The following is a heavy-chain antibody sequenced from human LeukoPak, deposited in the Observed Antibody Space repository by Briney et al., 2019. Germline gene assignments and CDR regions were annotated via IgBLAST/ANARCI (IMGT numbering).Heavy chain of an antibody. V-gene: IGHV3-30*02. J-gene: IGHJ4*02. CDR2: IRYDGSNK. D-gene: IGHD6-6*01. Sequence: PGGSLRLSCAASGFTFSSYGMHWVRQAPGKGLEWGAFIRYDGSNKYYADSVKGRFTISRDNSKNTLYLQMNRLRGEDTAVYYCERVRVGYKSIAARQVMIGFDYWGQGTLVTVSS. CDR1: GFTFSSYG. CDR3: ERVRVGYKSIAARQVMIGFDY.